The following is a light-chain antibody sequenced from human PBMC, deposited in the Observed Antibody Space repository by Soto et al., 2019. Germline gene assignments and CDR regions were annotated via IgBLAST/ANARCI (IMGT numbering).Light chain of an antibody. CDR2: DVS. J-gene: IGLJ2*01. CDR1: SRAVGAFNY. Sequence: QSALAQPDSVSGSPGQSITIYCTGTSRAVGAFNYVSWYQQHPGKVPKLMIYDVSNRPSGVSNRFSGSKSGNTASLTITGLQPEDEADYYCSSYTSTYAVSFGGGTKLTVL. CDR3: SSYTSTYAVS. V-gene: IGLV2-14*01.